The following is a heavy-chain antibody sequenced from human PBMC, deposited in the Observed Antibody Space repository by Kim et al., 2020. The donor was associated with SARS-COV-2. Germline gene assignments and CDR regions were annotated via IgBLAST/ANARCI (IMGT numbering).Heavy chain of an antibody. V-gene: IGHV4-30-4*01. CDR3: ARVVRITIFGVVNHFDY. J-gene: IGHJ4*02. CDR2: IYYSGST. CDR1: GGSISSGDYY. D-gene: IGHD3-3*01. Sequence: SETLSLTCTVSGGSISSGDYYWSWIRQPPGKGLAWIGYIYYSGSTYYNPSLKSRVTISVDTSKNQFSLKLSSVTAADTAVYYCARVVRITIFGVVNHFDYWGQGTLVTVSS.